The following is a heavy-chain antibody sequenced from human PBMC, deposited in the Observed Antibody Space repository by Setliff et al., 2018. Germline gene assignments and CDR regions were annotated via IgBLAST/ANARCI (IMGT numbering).Heavy chain of an antibody. CDR3: AGTSARGTTWLSPFDY. J-gene: IGHJ4*02. Sequence: SETLSLTCIVSGGSVGSGSYYWSWIRQPAGKGLEWIGLIQSTGNTNYNPSLQGRVTISIDTSKNQFSLKMTSVTAADTAMYFCAGTSARGTTWLSPFDYWGQGTLVTVSS. CDR1: GGSVGSGSYY. D-gene: IGHD5-12*01. V-gene: IGHV4-61*02. CDR2: IQSTGNT.